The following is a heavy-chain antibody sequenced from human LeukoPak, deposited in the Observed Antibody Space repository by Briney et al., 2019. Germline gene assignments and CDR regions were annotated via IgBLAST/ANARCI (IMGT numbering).Heavy chain of an antibody. CDR2: ISGSGNST. CDR1: GFTFSDYY. J-gene: IGHJ4*02. V-gene: IGHV3-11*04. D-gene: IGHD4-11*01. Sequence: GGSLRLSCAASGFTFSDYYMSWIRQAPGKGLEWVSCISGSGNSTYYADSVKGRFTIFRDNAKNSLYLQMNSLRAEDTAVYYCARDLTTVIAHVLYFDSWGQGTLVTVSS. CDR3: ARDLTTVIAHVLYFDS.